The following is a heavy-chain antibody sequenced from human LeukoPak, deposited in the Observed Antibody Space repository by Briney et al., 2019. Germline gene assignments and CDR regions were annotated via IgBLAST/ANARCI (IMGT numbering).Heavy chain of an antibody. J-gene: IGHJ4*02. CDR1: RFTFSSYE. Sequence: GSLRLSCAPSRFTFSSYEMNAVRHAPGKGLEWVSYISSSVSTIYYADSVKGRFTIVRDNAKNSLYLQMNSLRAEDTAVYYWARDRLVSAGMVVSLAYWGQGTLVTVSS. D-gene: IGHD4-23*01. CDR2: ISSSVSTI. CDR3: ARDRLVSAGMVVSLAY. V-gene: IGHV3-48*03.